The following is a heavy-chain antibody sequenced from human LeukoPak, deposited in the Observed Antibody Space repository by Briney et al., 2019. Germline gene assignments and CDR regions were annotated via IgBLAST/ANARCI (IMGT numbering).Heavy chain of an antibody. J-gene: IGHJ4*02. CDR1: GFTFSSYA. CDR2: ISDSGAST. D-gene: IGHD6-13*01. CDR3: AKDASGRIAAAGTSGY. Sequence: GGSLRLSCAASGFTFSSYAMNWVRQAPGKGLEWVSAISDSGASTYYADSVKGRFTISRDNFKNTLYLQMISLRAEDTAVYYCAKDASGRIAAAGTSGYWGQGTLVTVSS. V-gene: IGHV3-23*01.